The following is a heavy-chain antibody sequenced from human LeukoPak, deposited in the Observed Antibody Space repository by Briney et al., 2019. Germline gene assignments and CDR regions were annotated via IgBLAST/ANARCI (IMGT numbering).Heavy chain of an antibody. V-gene: IGHV3-30*04. CDR3: ARDRSPPYGTTPGWFDP. CDR1: GFTFSSYA. D-gene: IGHD1-14*01. J-gene: IGHJ5*02. Sequence: PGGSLRLSCAASGFTFSSYAMHWVRQAPGKGLEWVAVISYDGSNKYYADSVKGRFTISRDNSKNTLYLQMNSLRAEDTAVYYCARDRSPPYGTTPGWFDPWGQGTLVTVSS. CDR2: ISYDGSNK.